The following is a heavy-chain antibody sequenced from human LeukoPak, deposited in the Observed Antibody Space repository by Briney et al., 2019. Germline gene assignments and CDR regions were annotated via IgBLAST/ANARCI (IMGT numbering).Heavy chain of an antibody. Sequence: QSGGSLRLSCAASGFTFSSYGMHWVRQAPGKGLEWVAFIRYDGSNKYYADSVKGRFTISRDNSRNTLYLQMNSLRAEDTAVYYCARELTGRSEYYFDYWGQGTLVTVSS. D-gene: IGHD3-9*01. CDR3: ARELTGRSEYYFDY. CDR1: GFTFSSYG. CDR2: IRYDGSNK. V-gene: IGHV3-30*02. J-gene: IGHJ4*02.